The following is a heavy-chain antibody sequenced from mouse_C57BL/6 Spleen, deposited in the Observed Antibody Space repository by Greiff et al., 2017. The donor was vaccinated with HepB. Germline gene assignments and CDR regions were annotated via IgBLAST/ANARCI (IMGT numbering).Heavy chain of an antibody. CDR1: GYTFTSYW. J-gene: IGHJ2*01. V-gene: IGHV1-50*01. CDR3: ASRNPNWERNY. CDR2: IDPSDSYT. D-gene: IGHD4-1*02. Sequence: QVQLQQPGAELVKPGASVKLSCKASGYTFTSYWMQWVKQRPGQGLEWIGEIDPSDSYTTYNQKFKGKATLTVDTSSSTAYMQLSSLTSEDSAVYYCASRNPNWERNYWGQGTTRTVSS.